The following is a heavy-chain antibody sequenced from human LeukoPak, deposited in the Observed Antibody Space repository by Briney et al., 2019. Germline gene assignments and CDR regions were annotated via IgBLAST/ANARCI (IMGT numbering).Heavy chain of an antibody. Sequence: AGGSLRLSCAASGFTFSSYAMSWVRQAPGKGLEWVSAISGSGGSTYYADSVKGRFTISRDNSKNTLYLQMNSLRAEDTAVYYCAKCHVWGSYRSAFDYWGQGTLVTVSS. CDR2: ISGSGGST. D-gene: IGHD3-16*02. J-gene: IGHJ4*02. CDR3: AKCHVWGSYRSAFDY. V-gene: IGHV3-23*01. CDR1: GFTFSSYA.